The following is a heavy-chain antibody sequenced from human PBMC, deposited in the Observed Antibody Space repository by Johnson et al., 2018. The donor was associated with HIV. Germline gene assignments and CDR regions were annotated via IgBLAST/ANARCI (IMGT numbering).Heavy chain of an antibody. CDR1: GFTFSSYG. CDR2: IRYDGSNK. J-gene: IGHJ3*02. CDR3: AKGMGELLRIDAFDI. D-gene: IGHD1-26*01. V-gene: IGHV3-30*02. Sequence: QVQLVESGGDLIQPGGSLRLSCAASGFTFSSYGMHWVRQAPGKGLEWVAFIRYDGSNKYYADSVKGRFTISRDNSKNTLYLQMNSLRAEDTAVYYCAKGMGELLRIDAFDIWGQGTMVTVSS.